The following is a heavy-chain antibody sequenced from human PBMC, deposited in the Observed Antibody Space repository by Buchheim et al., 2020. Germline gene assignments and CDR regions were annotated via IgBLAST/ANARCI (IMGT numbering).Heavy chain of an antibody. V-gene: IGHV5-10-1*03. CDR2: IDPSDSYT. Sequence: EVQLVQSGAEVKKPGESLRISCKGSGYSFTSYWISWVRQMPGKGLEWMGRIDPSDSYTNYSPSFQGHVTIPADKSISPAYPQWSSLKASDTAMYYCARDRYSSSSYYGMDVWGQGTT. J-gene: IGHJ6*02. CDR1: GYSFTSYW. D-gene: IGHD6-6*01. CDR3: ARDRYSSSSYYGMDV.